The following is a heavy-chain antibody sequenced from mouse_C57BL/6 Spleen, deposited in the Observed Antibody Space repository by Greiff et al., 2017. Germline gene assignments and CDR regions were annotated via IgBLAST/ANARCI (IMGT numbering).Heavy chain of an antibody. Sequence: VQLQQSGAELVKPGASVKLSCKASGYTFTSYWMHWVKQRPGRGLEWIGRIDPNSGGTKYNEKFKSKATLTVDKPSSTAYMQLSSLTSEDSPVYYCARRGALYYDYDGGFAYWGQGTLVTVSA. V-gene: IGHV1-72*01. CDR3: ARRGALYYDYDGGFAY. D-gene: IGHD2-4*01. J-gene: IGHJ3*01. CDR2: IDPNSGGT. CDR1: GYTFTSYW.